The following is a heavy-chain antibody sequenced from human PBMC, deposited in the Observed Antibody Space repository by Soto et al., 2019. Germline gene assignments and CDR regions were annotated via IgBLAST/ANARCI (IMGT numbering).Heavy chain of an antibody. CDR3: AREGGGFDN. J-gene: IGHJ4*02. CDR1: RYTFTSYY. CDR2: INPYDFST. Sequence: ASGKVSCKASRYTFTSYYMHWVRQAPGQGLEWMGLINPYDFSTNYAQKFQGRVTMTSDTSTSTAYVELSSLRSEDTAVYYCAREGGGFDNWGQGTLVTVSS. V-gene: IGHV1-46*01. D-gene: IGHD2-15*01.